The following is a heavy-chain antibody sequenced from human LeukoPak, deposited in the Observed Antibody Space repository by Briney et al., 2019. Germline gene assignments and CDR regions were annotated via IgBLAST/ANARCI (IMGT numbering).Heavy chain of an antibody. CDR3: ARRIRGVATWVFDY. D-gene: IGHD5-12*01. V-gene: IGHV4-34*01. J-gene: IGHJ4*02. Sequence: SETLSLTCAVYGESFSGYYWSWIRQPPGKGLEWIGEINHSGSTNYNPSLKSRVTISVDTSKNQFSLKLSSVTAADTAVYYCARRIRGVATWVFDYWGQGTLVTVSS. CDR2: INHSGST. CDR1: GESFSGYY.